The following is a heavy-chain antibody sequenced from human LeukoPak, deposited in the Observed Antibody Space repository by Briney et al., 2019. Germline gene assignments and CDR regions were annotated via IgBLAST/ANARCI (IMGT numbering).Heavy chain of an antibody. D-gene: IGHD6-19*01. CDR1: GYTFTGYY. CDR3: ARDPSYSSGRSGMDV. V-gene: IGHV1-2*04. Sequence: GASVKVSCKASGYTFTGYYMHWVRQAPGQGLEWMGWINPNSGGTNYAQKFQGWVTMTRDTSISTAYMELSRLRSDDTAVYYCARDPSYSSGRSGMDVWGQGTTVTVSS. CDR2: INPNSGGT. J-gene: IGHJ6*02.